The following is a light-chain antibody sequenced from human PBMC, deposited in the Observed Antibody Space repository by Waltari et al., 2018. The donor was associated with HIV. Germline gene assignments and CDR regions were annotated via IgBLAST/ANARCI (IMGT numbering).Light chain of an antibody. J-gene: IGKJ3*01. CDR1: ENINTF. CDR3: LQGYSSILT. V-gene: IGKV1-39*01. Sequence: DIQVTQSPSSLSASVGDRVTIICRTSENINTFLNWFQQEPGKIPRLVIYGASRLESGVPSRFSGTGSGTEFSLTISGLQPEDFATYYCLQGYSSILTFGPGTKVEVK. CDR2: GAS.